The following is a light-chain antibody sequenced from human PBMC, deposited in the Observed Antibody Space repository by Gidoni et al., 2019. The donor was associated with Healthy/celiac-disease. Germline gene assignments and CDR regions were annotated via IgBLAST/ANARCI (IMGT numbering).Light chain of an antibody. V-gene: IGKV3-15*01. Sequence: EIVMTQSPATLSVSPGERATLSCRASQSFSSNLAWYQQKPGQAPRLLIYGSSTRATGIPARFSGSGSGTEFTLTISSLQSEDFAVYYCQQYKNWPYTFXXXTKLEIK. CDR2: GSS. CDR1: QSFSSN. J-gene: IGKJ2*01. CDR3: QQYKNWPYT.